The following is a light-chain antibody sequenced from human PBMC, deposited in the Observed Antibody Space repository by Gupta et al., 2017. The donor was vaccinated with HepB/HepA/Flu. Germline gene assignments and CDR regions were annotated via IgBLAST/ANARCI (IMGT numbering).Light chain of an antibody. Sequence: SVFTPPPSVSAPSGQTVTNSCTGSSSNIGNNYVSWYQQLPRSAPKLLIFENYKRPSGIPDRFSGSKSGTSATLGITGLQTGDEAIYYCGTWDTTLSGGVFGGGTKLTVL. V-gene: IGLV1-51*02. CDR3: GTWDTTLSGGV. CDR2: ENY. J-gene: IGLJ3*02. CDR1: SSNIGNNY.